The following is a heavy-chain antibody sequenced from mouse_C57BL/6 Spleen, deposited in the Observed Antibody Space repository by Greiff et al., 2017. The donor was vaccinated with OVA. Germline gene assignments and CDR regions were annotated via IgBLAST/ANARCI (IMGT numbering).Heavy chain of an antibody. V-gene: IGHV1-50*01. Sequence: QVQLQQPGAELVKPGASVKLSCKASGYTFTSYWMQWVKQRPGQGLEWIGEIDPSDSYTNYNQKFKGKATLTVDTSSSTAYMQLSSLTSEDSAVYYCARSWLGYSNSDYAMDYWGQGTSVTVSS. CDR3: ARSWLGYSNSDYAMDY. CDR2: IDPSDSYT. J-gene: IGHJ4*01. D-gene: IGHD2-5*01. CDR1: GYTFTSYW.